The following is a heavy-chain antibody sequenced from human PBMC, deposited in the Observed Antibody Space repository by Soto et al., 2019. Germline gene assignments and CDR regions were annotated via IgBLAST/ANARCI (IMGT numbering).Heavy chain of an antibody. V-gene: IGHV1-2*02. Sequence: ASVKVSFKASGYTFTGYYMHWLRQAPGQGLEWMGWINPNSGGTNYAQKFQGRVTMTRDTSISTAYMELSRLRSDDTAVYYCARDPLRYFDWLLDLAYYYGMDVWGQGTTVTVSS. D-gene: IGHD3-9*01. J-gene: IGHJ6*02. CDR1: GYTFTGYY. CDR2: INPNSGGT. CDR3: ARDPLRYFDWLLDLAYYYGMDV.